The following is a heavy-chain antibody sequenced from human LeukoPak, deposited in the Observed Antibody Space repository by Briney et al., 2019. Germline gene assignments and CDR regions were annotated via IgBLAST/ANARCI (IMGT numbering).Heavy chain of an antibody. CDR1: GGTFSTYA. D-gene: IGHD2-2*01. CDR2: IIPIFGTS. Sequence: GASVKVSCKASGGTFSTYAISWVRQAPGQGLEWMGGIIPIFGTSNYAQKFQGRVTITADESTNTAYMDLSSLRSEDTAVYYCARGGSSSTSCYDYWGQGTLVTVSS. V-gene: IGHV1-69*13. J-gene: IGHJ4*02. CDR3: ARGGSSSTSCYDY.